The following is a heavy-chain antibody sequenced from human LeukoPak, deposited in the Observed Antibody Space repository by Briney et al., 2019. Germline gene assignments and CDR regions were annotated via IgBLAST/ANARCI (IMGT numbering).Heavy chain of an antibody. Sequence: ASVKVSCKASGYTFTSYYMHWVRQAPGQGLEWMGIINPSGGSTSYAQKFQGRVTMTRDTSTSTVYMELSSLRSEDTAVYYRARETGLGDAFDIWGQGTMVTVSS. J-gene: IGHJ3*02. V-gene: IGHV1-46*01. CDR3: ARETGLGDAFDI. CDR2: INPSGGST. CDR1: GYTFTSYY.